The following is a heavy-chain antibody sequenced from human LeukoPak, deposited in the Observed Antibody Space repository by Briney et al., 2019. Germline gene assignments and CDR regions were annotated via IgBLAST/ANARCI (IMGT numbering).Heavy chain of an antibody. J-gene: IGHJ4*02. Sequence: PGGSLRLSCAASGFTFSSYSMNWVRQAPGKGLEWVSYISSSSSTIYYADSVKGRFTISGDNAKNSLYLQMNSLRAEDTAVYYCARFPPYCSSINCYPDYWGQGTLVTVSS. D-gene: IGHD2-2*01. CDR3: ARFPPYCSSINCYPDY. CDR2: ISSSSSTI. V-gene: IGHV3-48*01. CDR1: GFTFSSYS.